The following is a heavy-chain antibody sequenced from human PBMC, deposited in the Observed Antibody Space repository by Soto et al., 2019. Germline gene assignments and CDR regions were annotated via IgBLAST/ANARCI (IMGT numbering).Heavy chain of an antibody. CDR3: VRDIR. CDR1: GFTFSSIW. Sequence: EVQPVESGGGLVQPGGSLRLSCAASGFTFSSIWMHWVRQAPGKGLVWVSCINSDGSTTSYADSVKGRFTISRDNAKNTLYLQMNRLTAEDTAVYYCVRDIRWGQGTLVTVSS. CDR2: INSDGSTT. V-gene: IGHV3-74*01. J-gene: IGHJ4*02.